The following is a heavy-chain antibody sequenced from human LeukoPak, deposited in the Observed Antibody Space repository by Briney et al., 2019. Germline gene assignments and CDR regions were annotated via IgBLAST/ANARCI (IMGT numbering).Heavy chain of an antibody. D-gene: IGHD3-22*01. CDR1: GFTFSSYA. J-gene: IGHJ4*02. CDR3: ARGANYYDSSATTSPVDY. V-gene: IGHV3-30*04. CDR2: ISYDGSNK. Sequence: GRSLRLSCAASGFTFSSYAMHWVRQVPGKGLEWVAVISYDGSNKYYADSVKGRFTISRDNSKNTLYLQMNSLRAEDTAVYYCARGANYYDSSATTSPVDYWGQGTLVTVSS.